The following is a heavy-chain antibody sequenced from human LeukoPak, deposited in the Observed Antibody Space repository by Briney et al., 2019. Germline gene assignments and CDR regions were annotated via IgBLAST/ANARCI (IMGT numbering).Heavy chain of an antibody. CDR1: GGSISNGDHY. CDR2: IYYSGST. Sequence: PSETLSLTCTVSGGSISNGDHYWSWIRQHPGKGLEWIGHIYYSGSTYYNPSLKSRGIISVETSKNQFSLKLSSVTAADTAVYYCARDNSPPRYDSSGYWLPDYWGQGTLVTVSS. CDR3: ARDNSPPRYDSSGYWLPDY. J-gene: IGHJ4*02. D-gene: IGHD3-22*01. V-gene: IGHV4-31*03.